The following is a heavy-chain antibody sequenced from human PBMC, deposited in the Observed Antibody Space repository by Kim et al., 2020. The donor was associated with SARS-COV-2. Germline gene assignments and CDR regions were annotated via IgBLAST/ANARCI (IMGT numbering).Heavy chain of an antibody. D-gene: IGHD1-26*01. CDR3: ATELSCRTTSVFYY. V-gene: IGHV7-4-1*02. J-gene: IGHJ4*02. CDR1: GYTFTGYS. CDR2: INTNTGNP. Sequence: ASVKVSCKASGYTFTGYSMNWVRQAPGQGLEWMGWINTNTGNPTYAQGFTGRFVFSMDTSVSTAYLQISRLRAEDTAVYYCATELSCRTTSVFYYWDRGT.